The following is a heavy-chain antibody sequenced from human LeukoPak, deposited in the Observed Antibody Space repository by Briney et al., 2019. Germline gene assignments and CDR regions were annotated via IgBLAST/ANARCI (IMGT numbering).Heavy chain of an antibody. D-gene: IGHD4-17*01. CDR2: INHSGST. CDR1: GGSFSVYY. Sequence: KPSETLSLTCAVYGGSFSVYYGSWIRHPPGKGLEWIGEINHSGSTNYNPSLKSRVTISVDTSKNQFSLKLSSVTAADTAVYYCATRYDYGDYGWGQGTLVTVSS. CDR3: ATRYDYGDYG. V-gene: IGHV4-34*01. J-gene: IGHJ4*02.